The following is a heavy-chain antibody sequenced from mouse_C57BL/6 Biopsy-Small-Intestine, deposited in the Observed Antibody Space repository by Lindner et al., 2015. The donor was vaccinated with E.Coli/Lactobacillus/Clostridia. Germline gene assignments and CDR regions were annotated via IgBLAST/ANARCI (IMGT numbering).Heavy chain of an antibody. CDR2: INPNNGGT. CDR3: ARTAAQASPFAY. J-gene: IGHJ3*01. Sequence: QLQRSGPELVKPGRSVKMSCKASGYTFTDYNMHWVKQSHGKSLEWIGYINPNNGGTSYNQKFKGEATLTVNKSSSTAYMELRSLTSEDSAVYYCARTAAQASPFAYWGQGTLVTVSA. V-gene: IGHV1-22*01. D-gene: IGHD3-2*02. CDR1: GYTFTDYN.